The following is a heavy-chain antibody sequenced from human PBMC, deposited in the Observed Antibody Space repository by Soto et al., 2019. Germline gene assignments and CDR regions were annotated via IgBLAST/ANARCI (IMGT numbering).Heavy chain of an antibody. Sequence: EMQVVESGGGLVQPGGSLRLSCAASGFTFSNHWMTWVRQAPGKGLEWVANIKQDGSEKYYVDSVKGRFTLSRDNAKNSLYLQMNSLRAEDTAVYYCARDSAYCRSTSCYLSYYYYMDVWGKGTTVTVSS. D-gene: IGHD2-2*01. CDR3: ARDSAYCRSTSCYLSYYYYMDV. CDR1: GFTFSNHW. J-gene: IGHJ6*03. CDR2: IKQDGSEK. V-gene: IGHV3-7*01.